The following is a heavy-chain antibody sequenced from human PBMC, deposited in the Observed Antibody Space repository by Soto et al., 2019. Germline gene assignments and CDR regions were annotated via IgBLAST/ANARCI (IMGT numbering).Heavy chain of an antibody. CDR2: ISSSSSTI. J-gene: IGHJ5*02. CDR1: GFTFSSYS. Sequence: EVQLVESGGGLVQPGGSLRLSCAASGFTFSSYSMNWVRQAPGKGLEWVSYISSSSSTIYYADYVKGRFTISRDNAKNSLYLQMNSLRAEDTAVYYCARHPERIAEIGRFDPWGQGTLVTVSS. CDR3: ARHPERIAEIGRFDP. D-gene: IGHD6-13*01. V-gene: IGHV3-48*01.